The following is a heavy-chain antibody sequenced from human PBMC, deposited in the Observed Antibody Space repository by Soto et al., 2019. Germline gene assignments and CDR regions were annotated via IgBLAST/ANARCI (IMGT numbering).Heavy chain of an antibody. J-gene: IGHJ4*02. CDR2: ISGSGGST. CDR1: GFTFSSYA. CDR3: AKDGSTYYYDSSGYASFDY. V-gene: IGHV3-23*01. D-gene: IGHD3-22*01. Sequence: GGSLRLSCAASGFTFSSYAMSWVRQAPGKGLEWVSAISGSGGSTYYADSVKGRFTISRDNSKNTLYLQMNSLRAEDTAVYYCAKDGSTYYYDSSGYASFDYWGQGTLVTVSS.